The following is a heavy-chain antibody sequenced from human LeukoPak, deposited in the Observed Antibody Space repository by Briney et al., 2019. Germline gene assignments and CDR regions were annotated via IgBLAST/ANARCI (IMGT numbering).Heavy chain of an antibody. CDR2: FYHSGNT. CDR1: GGSISSYY. Sequence: SETLSLTCTVSGGSISSYYWSWIRQPPGKGLEWIGYFYHSGNTNYNPSLKSRVTISVDTSKNQFSLKLSSVTAADTAVYYCARDPYGDHGLDYWGQGTLVTVSS. CDR3: ARDPYGDHGLDY. V-gene: IGHV4-59*01. J-gene: IGHJ4*02. D-gene: IGHD4-17*01.